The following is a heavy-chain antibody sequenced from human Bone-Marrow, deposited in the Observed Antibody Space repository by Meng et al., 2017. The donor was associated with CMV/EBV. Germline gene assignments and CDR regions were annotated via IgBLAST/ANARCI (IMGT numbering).Heavy chain of an antibody. CDR3: ARDSPDYGDYLFDY. J-gene: IGHJ4*02. CDR2: ISYDGNNK. CDR1: GFTFSSYE. V-gene: IGHV3-30*14. D-gene: IGHD4-17*01. Sequence: GGSLRLSCAASGFTFSSYEMNWVRQAPGKGLEWVAVISYDGNNKQYADSVKGRFTISRDNSKNTLYLQMNSLRAEDTAVYYCARDSPDYGDYLFDYWGQGVLVTVSS.